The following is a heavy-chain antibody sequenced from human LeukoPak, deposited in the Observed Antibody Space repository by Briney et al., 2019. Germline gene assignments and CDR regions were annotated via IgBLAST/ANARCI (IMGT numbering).Heavy chain of an antibody. CDR2: IYWNDDK. CDR3: ARMYYDYVWGSLPYNWFDP. J-gene: IGHJ5*02. V-gene: IGHV2-5*01. D-gene: IGHD3-16*01. Sequence: GSGPTLVNPTQTLTLTCTFSRFSLSTSGVGVGWIRQPPGKALEWLALIYWNDDKRYSPSLKSRLTITKDTSKNQVVLTMTNMDPVDTATYYCARMYYDYVWGSLPYNWFDPWGQGTLVTVSS. CDR1: RFSLSTSGVG.